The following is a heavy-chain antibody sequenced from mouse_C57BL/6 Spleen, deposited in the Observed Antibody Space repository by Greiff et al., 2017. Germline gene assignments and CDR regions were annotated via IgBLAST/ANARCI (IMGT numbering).Heavy chain of an antibody. J-gene: IGHJ2*01. Sequence: QVPLQQSGTELLQPGASVKLSCKASGYTFTSYWMHLVKQRPGPGLEWIGNINPSNGGTNYNEKFKSKATLTVDKSSSTAYMQLSSLTSEDSAVYYCAREDYYFDYWGQGTTLTVSS. V-gene: IGHV1-53*01. CDR3: AREDYYFDY. CDR2: INPSNGGT. CDR1: GYTFTSYW.